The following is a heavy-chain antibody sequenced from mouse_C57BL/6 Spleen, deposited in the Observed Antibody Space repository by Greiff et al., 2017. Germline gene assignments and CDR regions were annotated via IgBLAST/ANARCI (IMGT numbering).Heavy chain of an antibody. J-gene: IGHJ2*01. V-gene: IGHV7-3*01. CDR1: GFTFTDYY. CDR3: ARYDWDDGYFDY. CDR2: IRNKANGYTT. D-gene: IGHD4-1*01. Sequence: DVMLVESGGGLVQPGGSLSLSCAASGFTFTDYYMSWVRQPPGKALEWLGFIRNKANGYTTEYSASVKGRFTISRDNSQSILYLQMNALRAEDSATYYCARYDWDDGYFDYWGQGTTLTVSS.